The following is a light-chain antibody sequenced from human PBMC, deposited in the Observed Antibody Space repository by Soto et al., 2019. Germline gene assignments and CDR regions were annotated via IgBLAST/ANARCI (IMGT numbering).Light chain of an antibody. J-gene: IGKJ5*01. CDR3: QQYNNWPYT. Sequence: EIVMTQSPATLSVXPGERATLSCRASQSVSSNLAWYQQKPGQAPRLLIYGASTRATGIPARFSGSGSGTEFTLTISSLQSEDFAVYYCQQYNNWPYTFGQGTRLEIK. CDR1: QSVSSN. CDR2: GAS. V-gene: IGKV3-15*01.